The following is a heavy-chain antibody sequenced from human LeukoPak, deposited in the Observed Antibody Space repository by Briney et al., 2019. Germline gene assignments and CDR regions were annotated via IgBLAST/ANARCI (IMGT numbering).Heavy chain of an antibody. D-gene: IGHD1-1*01. Sequence: PSETLSLTCSVSGGSFDSKYWSWIRQPPGKGLEWICYIYTSGSTNVNPSLRSRVAMSIDTSKNQFSLKVYSVTAADAAVYYGANYMRNVHYYMDVWGKGTTVIVSS. CDR2: IYTSGST. CDR1: GGSFDSKY. CDR3: ANYMRNVHYYMDV. J-gene: IGHJ6*03. V-gene: IGHV4-4*09.